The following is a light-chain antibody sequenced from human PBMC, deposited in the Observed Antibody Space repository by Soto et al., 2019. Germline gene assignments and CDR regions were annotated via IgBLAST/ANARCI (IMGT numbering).Light chain of an antibody. CDR1: QSLSSTY. CDR2: GAS. Sequence: EIVLTQSPGTLSLSPGERATLFCRASQSLSSTYLAWYQQRPGQAPRLLIFGASNRATGIPDRFRGSGSGTDFTLTISRLEPGDFAVYYCQQSYKTPHTFGQGTKLETK. V-gene: IGKV3-20*01. J-gene: IGKJ2*01. CDR3: QQSYKTPHT.